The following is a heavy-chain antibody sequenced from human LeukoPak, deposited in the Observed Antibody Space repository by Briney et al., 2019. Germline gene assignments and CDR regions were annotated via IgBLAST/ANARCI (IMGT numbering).Heavy chain of an antibody. CDR3: ARVSFHYHSGNYGWYFDS. V-gene: IGHV4-59*11. CDR1: GGSISGQY. D-gene: IGHD3-10*01. Sequence: SETLSLTCTVSGGSISGQYWSLIRQPPGKGLEWIGYIYYTGITKYNPSLKSRVTISVDTSKNQFSLRLTSVTAADTAVYYCARVSFHYHSGNYGWYFDSWGQETLVTVSS. J-gene: IGHJ4*02. CDR2: IYYTGIT.